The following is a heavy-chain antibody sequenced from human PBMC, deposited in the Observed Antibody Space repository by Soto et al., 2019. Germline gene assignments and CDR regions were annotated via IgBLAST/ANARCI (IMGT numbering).Heavy chain of an antibody. D-gene: IGHD5-18*01. CDR3: ARDRVLIYYGSVTAERANPGYSYGSLYYGMDV. Sequence: SETLSLTCTVSGGSISSGGYYWSWIRQHPGKGLEWTGYIYYSGSTYYNPSLKSRVTISVDTSKNQFSLKLSSVTAADTAVYYCARDRVLIYYGSVTAERANPGYSYGSLYYGMDVWGQGTTVTVSS. J-gene: IGHJ6*02. CDR1: GGSISSGGYY. V-gene: IGHV4-31*03. CDR2: IYYSGST.